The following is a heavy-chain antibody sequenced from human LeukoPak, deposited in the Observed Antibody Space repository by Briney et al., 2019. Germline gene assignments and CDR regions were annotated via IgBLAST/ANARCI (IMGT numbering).Heavy chain of an antibody. J-gene: IGHJ4*02. CDR2: ISGSGGST. CDR3: VRDRSYGAFDY. V-gene: IGHV3-23*01. D-gene: IGHD5-18*01. CDR1: GFTFGSYA. Sequence: PGGSLRLSCAASGFTFGSYAMSWVRQAPGKGLEWVSAISGSGGSTYYADSVKGRFTISRDNSKNTLYLQMNSLRAEDTAFYHCVRDRSYGAFDYWGQGTLVTVSS.